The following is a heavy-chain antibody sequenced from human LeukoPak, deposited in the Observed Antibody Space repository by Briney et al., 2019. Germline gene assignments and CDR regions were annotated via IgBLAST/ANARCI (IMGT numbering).Heavy chain of an antibody. CDR3: AREYGNLTMVTNSDF. Sequence: ASVKVSCTASGGTFSSSPITWVRQAPGQGLEWMGRIIPMLAIANYAQKFQGRVTITADKSTSTAYMELISLRSEDTAVYYCAREYGNLTMVTNSDFWGRGTLVTVSS. CDR2: IIPMLAIA. J-gene: IGHJ4*02. V-gene: IGHV1-69*04. CDR1: GGTFSSSP. D-gene: IGHD4-17*01.